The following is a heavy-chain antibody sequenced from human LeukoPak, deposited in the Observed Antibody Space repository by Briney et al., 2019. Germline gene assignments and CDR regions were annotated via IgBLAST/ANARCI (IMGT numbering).Heavy chain of an antibody. V-gene: IGHV3-48*02. CDR1: GFTFSSYG. Sequence: QPGRSLRLSCAASGFTFSSYGMHWVRQAPGKGLEWVSHITASGTAMFYADSVKGRFTISRDNAKNSLYLQMNSLRDEDTAVYYCASSGSYRFDYWGQGTLVTVSS. CDR3: ASSGSYRFDY. D-gene: IGHD1-26*01. CDR2: ITASGTAM. J-gene: IGHJ4*02.